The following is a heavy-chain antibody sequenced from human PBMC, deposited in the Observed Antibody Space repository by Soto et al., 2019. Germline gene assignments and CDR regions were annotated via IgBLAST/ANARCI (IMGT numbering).Heavy chain of an antibody. CDR2: IKQDGSAK. J-gene: IGHJ6*02. CDR1: GFTFSGHW. V-gene: IGHV3-7*05. D-gene: IGHD5-12*01. Sequence: EVQLVESGGGLVQPGGSLRLSCAASGFTFSGHWMSWVRQAPGKGLEWVANIKQDGSAKYYVDSVKGRFTISRDNSKNSLYLQMNSLRAGDTAVYYCVVDFAYNGMDVWGQGTTVTVSS. CDR3: VVDFAYNGMDV.